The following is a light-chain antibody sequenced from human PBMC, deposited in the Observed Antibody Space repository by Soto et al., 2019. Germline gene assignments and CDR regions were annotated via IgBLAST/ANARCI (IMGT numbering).Light chain of an antibody. CDR2: DAS. J-gene: IGKJ2*01. Sequence: EIVLTQSPGTLSLSPGERATLSCRASQSVSSSYLAWHQQKPGQAPRLLIYDASSRATGIPDRFSGSGSGTDFTLTIGRLEPEDFAVYSCLQYGSSPYTFGQGPKLEIK. V-gene: IGKV3-20*01. CDR3: LQYGSSPYT. CDR1: QSVSSSY.